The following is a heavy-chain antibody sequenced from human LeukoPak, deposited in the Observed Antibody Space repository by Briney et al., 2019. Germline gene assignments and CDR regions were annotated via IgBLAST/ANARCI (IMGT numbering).Heavy chain of an antibody. CDR2: IYYSGST. V-gene: IGHV4-59*01. CDR3: ARRLTQYDCFDP. D-gene: IGHD2-2*01. J-gene: IGHJ5*02. Sequence: SETLSLTCTISGGSISSYYWSWIRQPPGKGLEWIGYIYYSGSTNYNPSLKSRVTISVDTSKNQFSLKLSSVTAADTAVYYCARRLTQYDCFDPWGQGILVTVSS. CDR1: GGSISSYY.